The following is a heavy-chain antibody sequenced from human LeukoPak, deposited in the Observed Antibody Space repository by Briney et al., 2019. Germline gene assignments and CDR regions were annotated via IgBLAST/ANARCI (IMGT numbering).Heavy chain of an antibody. Sequence: SQTLSLTCTVSGGSISSGSYYWSWIRQPAGKGLEWIGRTYTSGSTNYNPSLKSRVTISVDTSRNQFSLKLSSVTAADTAVYYCARDLRGYSYGYYYYYMDVWGKGTTVTVSS. CDR2: TYTSGST. J-gene: IGHJ6*03. CDR3: ARDLRGYSYGYYYYYMDV. CDR1: GGSISSGSYY. V-gene: IGHV4-61*02. D-gene: IGHD5-18*01.